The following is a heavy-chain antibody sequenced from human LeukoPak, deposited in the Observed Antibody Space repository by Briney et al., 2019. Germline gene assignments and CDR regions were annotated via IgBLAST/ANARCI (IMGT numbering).Heavy chain of an antibody. J-gene: IGHJ4*02. V-gene: IGHV4-39*01. CDR2: IFSTGDT. CDR1: GGSISDTSLY. Sequence: PSETLSLTCTVSGGSISDTSLYWGWIRQPPGKGLEWIGYIFSTGDTYYNSSLQSRITISVDTSKNQFSLRLTSVTAADTAVYYCALVDEGYWGQGTLVTVSS. CDR3: ALVDEGY.